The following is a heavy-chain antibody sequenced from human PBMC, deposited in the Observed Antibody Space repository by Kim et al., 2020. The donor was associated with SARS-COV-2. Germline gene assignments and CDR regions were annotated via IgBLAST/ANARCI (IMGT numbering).Heavy chain of an antibody. V-gene: IGHV5-51*01. Sequence: YSPSFQGQVTISADKSISTAYLQWSSLKASDTAMYYCARVSGGSNWFDPWGQGTLVTVSS. CDR3: ARVSGGSNWFDP. D-gene: IGHD2-15*01. J-gene: IGHJ5*02.